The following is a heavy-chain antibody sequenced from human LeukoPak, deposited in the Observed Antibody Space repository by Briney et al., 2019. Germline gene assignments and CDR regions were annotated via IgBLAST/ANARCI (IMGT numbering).Heavy chain of an antibody. J-gene: IGHJ4*01. CDR3: AKHPTSMVRGIIITDYYFDD. CDR1: GYSFTSYW. Sequence: GESLQISCKGSGYSFTSYWIGWVRQMPGKGLEWMGIIFPGESDTRYSPSFQGQVTISADKSISTAYLQWNSLKASDTAMYYCAKHPTSMVRGIIITDYYFDDWGQGTLVTVSS. V-gene: IGHV5-51*01. D-gene: IGHD3-10*01. CDR2: IFPGESDT.